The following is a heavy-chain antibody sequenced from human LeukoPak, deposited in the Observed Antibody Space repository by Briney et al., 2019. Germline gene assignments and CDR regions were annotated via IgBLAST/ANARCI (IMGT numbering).Heavy chain of an antibody. V-gene: IGHV6-1*01. D-gene: IGHD3-22*01. CDR3: ARDRLYDSSGYYLGDFDY. J-gene: IGHJ4*02. CDR2: TYYRSKWYN. CDR1: GDSVSSNSAA. Sequence: SQTLSLTCAISGDSVSSNSAAWNWIRQSLSRGLEWLGRTYYRSKWYNDYAVSVKSRITINPDTSKNQFSLQLNSVTPEDTAVYYCARDRLYDSSGYYLGDFDYWGQGTLATVSS.